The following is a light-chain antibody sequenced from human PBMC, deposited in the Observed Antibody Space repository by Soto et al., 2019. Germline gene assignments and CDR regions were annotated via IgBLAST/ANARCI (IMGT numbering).Light chain of an antibody. V-gene: IGKV3-20*01. CDR2: GAS. CDR3: QQYGSSRWT. Sequence: EIVLTQSPGTLSLSPGEGATLSCRASQSVTSSFLGWYQQKPGQAPRLLIYGASSRAAGITDRFSGSGSGADFTLTISRLEPEDFAVYYCQQYGSSRWTFGQGPKVEVK. CDR1: QSVTSSF. J-gene: IGKJ1*01.